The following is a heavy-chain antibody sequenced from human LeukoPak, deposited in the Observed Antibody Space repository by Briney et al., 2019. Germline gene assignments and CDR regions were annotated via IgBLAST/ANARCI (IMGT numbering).Heavy chain of an antibody. CDR3: ARGRGYSYGYWYYYYYMDV. Sequence: SETLSLTCTVSGGSMSNYYWNWIRQPPGKGLEWIGYVYYSGTTNYNPSLKSRVSMSVDTSKNQFSLKLSSVTAADTAVYYCARGRGYSYGYWYYYYYMDVWGKGTTVTVSS. J-gene: IGHJ6*03. V-gene: IGHV4-59*01. CDR2: VYYSGTT. D-gene: IGHD5-18*01. CDR1: GGSMSNYY.